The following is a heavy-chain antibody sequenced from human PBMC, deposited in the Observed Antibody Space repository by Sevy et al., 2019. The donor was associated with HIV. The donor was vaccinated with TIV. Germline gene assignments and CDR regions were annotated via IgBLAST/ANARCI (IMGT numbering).Heavy chain of an antibody. V-gene: IGHV4-31*03. CDR1: DGSISSGGYY. Sequence: SETLSLTCTVSDGSISSGGYYWSWIRQHPGKGLEWIGYIYYSGSTYYNPSLKSRVTISVDTSKNQFSLKLSSVTAADTAVYYCVRWVVRGVIRESDAFDIWGQGTMVTVSS. D-gene: IGHD3-10*01. CDR3: VRWVVRGVIRESDAFDI. CDR2: IYYSGST. J-gene: IGHJ3*02.